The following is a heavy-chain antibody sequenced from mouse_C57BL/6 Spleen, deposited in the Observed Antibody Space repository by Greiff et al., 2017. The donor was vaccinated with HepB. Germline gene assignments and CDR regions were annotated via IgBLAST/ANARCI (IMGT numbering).Heavy chain of an antibody. J-gene: IGHJ1*03. V-gene: IGHV1-82*01. CDR2: IYPGDGDT. D-gene: IGHD1-1*01. CDR3: ARGTTVVRGYFDV. Sequence: VHLVESGPELVKPGASVKISCKASGYAFSSSWMNWVKQRPGKGLEWIGRIYPGDGDTNYNGKFKGKATLTADKSSSTAYMQLSSLTSEDSAVYFCARGTTVVRGYFDVWGTGTTVTVSS. CDR1: GYAFSSSW.